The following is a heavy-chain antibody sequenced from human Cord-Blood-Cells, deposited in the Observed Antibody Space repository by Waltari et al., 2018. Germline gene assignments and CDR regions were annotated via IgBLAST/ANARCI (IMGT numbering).Heavy chain of an antibody. J-gene: IGHJ4*02. CDR1: GGSFSGYY. D-gene: IGHD2-2*02. CDR2: INHSGST. V-gene: IGHV4-34*01. Sequence: QVQLQQWGAGLLKPSETLSLTCAVYGGSFSGYYWSWIRQPPGKGLEWIGEINHSGSTNYNPSLKSRVTISVDTSKNQFSLKLSSVTAADTAVYYCARGMIVVVPAAIYDYWGQGTLVTVSS. CDR3: ARGMIVVVPAAIYDY.